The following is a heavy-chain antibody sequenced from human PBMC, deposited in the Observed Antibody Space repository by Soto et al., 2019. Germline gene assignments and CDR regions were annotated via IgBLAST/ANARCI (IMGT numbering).Heavy chain of an antibody. V-gene: IGHV1-18*01. CDR3: ARDKGAYYYGSGSYNQAPYYYYYGMDV. Sequence: QVQLVQSGAEVKKPGASVKVSCKASGYTFTGYGISWVRQAPGQGLEWMGWISAYNGNTNYAQKLQGRVTMTTDTGTSTAYMELRSLRSADTTVYYCARDKGAYYYGSGSYNQAPYYYYYGMDVWGQGTTVTVSS. J-gene: IGHJ6*02. CDR1: GYTFTGYG. CDR2: ISAYNGNT. D-gene: IGHD3-10*01.